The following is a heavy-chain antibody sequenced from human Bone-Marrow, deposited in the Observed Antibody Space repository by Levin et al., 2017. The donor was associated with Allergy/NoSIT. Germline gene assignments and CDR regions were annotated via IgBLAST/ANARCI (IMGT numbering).Heavy chain of an antibody. V-gene: IGHV4-31*03. CDR2: IYHSGNT. J-gene: IGHJ4*02. CDR3: TREDGSTIDY. CDR1: GGSISSGGNY. Sequence: SETLSLTCTVSGGSISSGGNYWSWIRQQPGKGLEWIGYIYHSGNTYYNPSLKSRFMISVDTSKNQFSLKVSSVTAADTAVYYCTREDGSTIDYWGQGILVTVSS. D-gene: IGHD1/OR15-1a*01.